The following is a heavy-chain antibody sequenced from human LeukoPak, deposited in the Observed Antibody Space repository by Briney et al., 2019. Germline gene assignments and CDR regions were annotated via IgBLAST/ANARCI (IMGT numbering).Heavy chain of an antibody. Sequence: PSETLSLTCTVSGGSISSSSYYWGWIRQPPGKGLEWIGSIYYSGSTYYNPSLKSRVTISVDTSKNQFSLKLSSVTAADTAVYYCARHWAQDWGSSNWFDPWGQGTLVTVSS. CDR3: ARHWAQDWGSSNWFDP. CDR2: IYYSGST. D-gene: IGHD6-6*01. J-gene: IGHJ5*02. CDR1: GGSISSSSYY. V-gene: IGHV4-39*01.